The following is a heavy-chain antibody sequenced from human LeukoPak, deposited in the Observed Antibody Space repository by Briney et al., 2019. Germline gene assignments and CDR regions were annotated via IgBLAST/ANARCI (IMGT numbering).Heavy chain of an antibody. CDR1: GGSINNYY. V-gene: IGHV4-59*01. J-gene: IGHJ6*03. Sequence: KPSETLSLTCSVSGGSINNYYWTWIRQPPGKGLEWIGYIYYSGSTNYNPSLKNRVTISVDTSNNQFSLKLTSLTAADTAVYYCAREKWGGHYMEVWGKGTMVTVSS. CDR3: AREKWGGHYMEV. CDR2: IYYSGST. D-gene: IGHD1-26*01.